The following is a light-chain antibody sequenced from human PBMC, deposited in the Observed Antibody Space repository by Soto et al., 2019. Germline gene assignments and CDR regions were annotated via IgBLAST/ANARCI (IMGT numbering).Light chain of an antibody. CDR3: QQYGSSIT. CDR1: QSVKSSY. Sequence: IVLTVSPSPLSLSPGERATLPCRASQSVKSSYLAWYQHKPGQAPRLLIYGTSSRATGIPDRFSGSGSGTDFTITISRLEPEDFAVYYCQQYGSSITFGQGTRLEIK. J-gene: IGKJ5*01. V-gene: IGKV3-20*01. CDR2: GTS.